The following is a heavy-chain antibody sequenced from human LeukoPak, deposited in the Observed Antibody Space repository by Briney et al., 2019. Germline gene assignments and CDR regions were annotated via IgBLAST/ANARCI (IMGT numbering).Heavy chain of an antibody. V-gene: IGHV4-39*01. CDR3: ARLFSRGWPYYYGLGA. Sequence: PSETLSLTCTVSGGSIDSSGSYSGWIRQPPGKGLEWIGCVYYGGDAYYNPSLKSRVTISADLSKNQFSLSLISVTAADTALYYCARLFSRGWPYYYGLGAWGQGTAVTVSS. D-gene: IGHD6-19*01. CDR1: GGSIDSSGSY. J-gene: IGHJ6*02. CDR2: VYYGGDA.